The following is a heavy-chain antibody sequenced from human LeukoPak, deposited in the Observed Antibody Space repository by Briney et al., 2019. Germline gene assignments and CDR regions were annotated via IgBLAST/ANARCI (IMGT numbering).Heavy chain of an antibody. CDR2: ISGDGTTT. CDR3: ARRVDATRWFDP. Sequence: PGGSLRLSCAASGFTFSNYFMHWVRQATGKGLVWVSRISGDGTTTMYADSVKGRFTISRDNAKNTLYLQMNSLRDEDTATYYCARRVDATRWFDPWGQGTLVAVSS. CDR1: GFTFSNYF. J-gene: IGHJ5*02. V-gene: IGHV3-74*03. D-gene: IGHD2-15*01.